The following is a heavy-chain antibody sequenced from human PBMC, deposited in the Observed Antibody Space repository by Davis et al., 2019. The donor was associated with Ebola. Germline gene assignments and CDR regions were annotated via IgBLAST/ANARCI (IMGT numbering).Heavy chain of an antibody. CDR3: ARDRGQLVRGARFDP. CDR2: INAGNGNT. J-gene: IGHJ5*02. V-gene: IGHV1-3*01. D-gene: IGHD6-6*01. Sequence: ASVKVSCKASGYTFTSYGISWVRQAPGQGLEWMGWINAGNGNTKYSQKFQGRVTITRDTSASTAYMELSSLRSEDTAVYYCARDRGQLVRGARFDPWGQGTLVTVSS. CDR1: GYTFTSYG.